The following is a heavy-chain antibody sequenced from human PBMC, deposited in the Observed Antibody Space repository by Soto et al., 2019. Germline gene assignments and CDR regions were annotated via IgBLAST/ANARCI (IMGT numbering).Heavy chain of an antibody. V-gene: IGHV1-18*01. CDR1: GYTFTNYG. J-gene: IGHJ1*01. CDR2: INTSNDNK. D-gene: IGHD2-15*01. CDR3: ARDPGAASFTF. Sequence: ASVKVSCKASGYTFTNYGISWVRQAPGEGLEWVGWINTSNDNKLYAQKLQGRLTLTTDTSTSTAYMDLTTLRSDDTAVYFCARDPGAASFTFWAQGTRVTVSS.